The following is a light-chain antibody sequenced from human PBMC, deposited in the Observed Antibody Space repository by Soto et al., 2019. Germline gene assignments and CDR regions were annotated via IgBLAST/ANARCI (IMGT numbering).Light chain of an antibody. CDR3: QHYNSYSEA. V-gene: IGKV1-39*01. Sequence: DIQMTQSPSSLSASVGDRVTITCRASQSISSYLNWYQQKAGKAPKLLIYTASTLQSGVPSRFSGSGSGTEFTLTISSLQPDDFATYYCQHYNSYSEAFGQGTKVDIK. CDR2: TAS. J-gene: IGKJ1*01. CDR1: QSISSY.